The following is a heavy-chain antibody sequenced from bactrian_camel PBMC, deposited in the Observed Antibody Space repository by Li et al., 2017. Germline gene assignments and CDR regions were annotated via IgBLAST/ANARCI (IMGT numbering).Heavy chain of an antibody. J-gene: IGHJ4*01. D-gene: IGHD2*01. CDR2: LDSDGST. V-gene: IGHV3S53*01. Sequence: HVQLVESGGGSVQHGGSLRLSCAASGYTADYNYRDWCMAWFRQAPGKEREGVAALDSDGSTMYASFVKGRFAISRDVAKNTLYLQMNDLKPEDTAMYYCAAGYGNASPTYWGQGTQVTVS. CDR3: AAGYGNASPTY. CDR1: GYTADYNY.